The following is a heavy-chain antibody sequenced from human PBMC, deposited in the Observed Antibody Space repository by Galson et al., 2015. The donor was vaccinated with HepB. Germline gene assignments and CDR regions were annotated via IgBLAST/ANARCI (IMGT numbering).Heavy chain of an antibody. V-gene: IGHV1-2*02. CDR1: GYTFTGYY. Sequence: SVTVSCKASGYTFTGYYIHWVRQAPGQGLEWMGWINPNSGGTNYAQKFQGRVTMTRDTSISTAYMELSRLRSDDTAVYYCARDQDGWAFGYWGQGTLVTVSS. CDR2: INPNSGGT. J-gene: IGHJ4*02. D-gene: IGHD5-24*01. CDR3: ARDQDGWAFGY.